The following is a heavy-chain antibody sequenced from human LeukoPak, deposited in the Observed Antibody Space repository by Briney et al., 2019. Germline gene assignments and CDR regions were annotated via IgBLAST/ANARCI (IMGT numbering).Heavy chain of an antibody. CDR2: IYHSGST. Sequence: SETLSLTCTVSGYSISSGYYWGWIRQPPGKGLEWIGSIYHSGSTYYNPSLKSRVTISVDTSKNQFSLKLSSVTAADTAVYYCARVLVGASTFDYWGQGTLVTVSS. CDR1: GYSISSGYY. V-gene: IGHV4-38-2*02. D-gene: IGHD1-26*01. CDR3: ARVLVGASTFDY. J-gene: IGHJ4*02.